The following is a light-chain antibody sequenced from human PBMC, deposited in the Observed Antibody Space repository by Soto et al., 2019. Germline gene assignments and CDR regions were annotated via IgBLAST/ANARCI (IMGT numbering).Light chain of an antibody. J-gene: IGKJ2*01. V-gene: IGKV1-5*01. CDR3: QQYNYYPYT. CDR1: QSISTW. CDR2: SAS. Sequence: IQMTQSPSTLSASVGDRVTITCRASQSISTWLAWYHQKPGKAPKLLISSASSLESGVPSRFSGSGSGTEFSLAISSLQPDDCATYYRQQYNYYPYTFGEGTKLEIK.